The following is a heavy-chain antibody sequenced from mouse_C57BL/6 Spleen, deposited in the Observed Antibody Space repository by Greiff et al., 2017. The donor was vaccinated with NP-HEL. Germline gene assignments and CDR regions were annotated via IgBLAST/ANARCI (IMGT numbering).Heavy chain of an antibody. V-gene: IGHV1-52*01. CDR1: GYTFTSYW. J-gene: IGHJ2*01. Sequence: QVQLQQPGAELVRPGSSVKLSCKASGYTFTSYWMHWVKQRPIQGLEWIGNIDPSDSETHYNQKFKDKATLTVDKSSSTAYMQLSSLTSEDSAVYYCAREGGLKNFDYWGQGTTLTVSS. CDR3: AREGGLKNFDY. CDR2: IDPSDSET.